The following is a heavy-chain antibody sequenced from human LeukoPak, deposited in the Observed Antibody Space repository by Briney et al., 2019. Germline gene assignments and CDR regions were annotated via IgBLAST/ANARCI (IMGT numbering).Heavy chain of an antibody. D-gene: IGHD6-13*01. CDR1: GGSISSSSYY. CDR3: AREGIADPVGNWFDP. CDR2: IYYSGST. J-gene: IGHJ5*02. V-gene: IGHV4-39*07. Sequence: PSETLSLTCTVSGGSISSSSYYWGWIRQPPGKGLEWIGSIYYSGSTYYNPSLKSRVTISVDTSKNQFSLKLSSVTAADTAVYYCAREGIADPVGNWFDPWGQGTLVTVSS.